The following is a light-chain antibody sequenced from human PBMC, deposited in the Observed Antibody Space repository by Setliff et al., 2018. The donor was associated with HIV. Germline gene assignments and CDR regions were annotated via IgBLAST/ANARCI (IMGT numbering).Light chain of an antibody. Sequence: EIVLTQSPGTLSLSPGERVTLSCRASQSVGSNLAWYQQKPGQAPRLLIYGASSRATGVSGRFSASGSGTDFTLSISRLEPEDFAVYYCQQYGSSPPITFGQGTRLEIK. CDR2: GAS. V-gene: IGKV3-20*01. CDR1: QSVGSN. CDR3: QQYGSSPPIT. J-gene: IGKJ5*01.